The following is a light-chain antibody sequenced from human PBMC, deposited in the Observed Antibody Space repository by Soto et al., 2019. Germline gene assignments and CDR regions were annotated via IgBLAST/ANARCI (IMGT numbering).Light chain of an antibody. J-gene: IGKJ4*01. CDR3: QQYGSSPPLT. CDR1: QSISSSF. Sequence: EFVLTQSPGKLSLSPGDRATLSCRASQSISSSFLAWYQQKPGQAPRLLIYGAFSRGTGIPDRFSGSGSGTDFTLTISRLEPEDFAVYYCQQYGSSPPLTFGGETKVEIK. V-gene: IGKV3-20*01. CDR2: GAF.